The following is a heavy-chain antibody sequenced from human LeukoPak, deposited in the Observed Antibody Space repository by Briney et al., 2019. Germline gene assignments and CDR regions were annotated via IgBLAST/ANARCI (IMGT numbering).Heavy chain of an antibody. CDR3: AKEVGGTVRLNWFDP. CDR1: GLTFSSYA. CDR2: ISGSGGST. J-gene: IGHJ5*02. V-gene: IGHV3-23*01. Sequence: GGSLRLSCAASGLTFSSYAMSWVRQAPGKGLEWVPAISGSGGSTYYADSVKGRFTISRDNSKNTLYLQMNSLRAEDTAVYYCAKEVGGTVRLNWFDPWGQGTLVTVSS. D-gene: IGHD4-17*01.